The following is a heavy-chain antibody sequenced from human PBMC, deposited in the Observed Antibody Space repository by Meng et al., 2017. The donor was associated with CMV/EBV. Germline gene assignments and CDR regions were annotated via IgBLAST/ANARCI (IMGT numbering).Heavy chain of an antibody. Sequence: GGSLRLSCAASGFTLSSYWMNWARQAPGKGLEWVANIKQDGSEKYYVDSVKGRFTISRDNAKNSQYLQMNSLRAEDTAVYYCWNNWFDPWGQGTLVTVSS. CDR2: IKQDGSEK. CDR1: GFTLSSYW. J-gene: IGHJ5*02. V-gene: IGHV3-7*01. CDR3: WNNWFDP. D-gene: IGHD1-1*01.